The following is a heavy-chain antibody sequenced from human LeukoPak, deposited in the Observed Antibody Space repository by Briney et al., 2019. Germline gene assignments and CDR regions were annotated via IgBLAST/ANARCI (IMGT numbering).Heavy chain of an antibody. D-gene: IGHD1-1*01. CDR3: ARNPPTNWNDVNWFDP. CDR1: GGSISSSSYY. V-gene: IGHV4-39*07. CDR2: IYYSGST. Sequence: SETLSLTCTVSGGSISSSSYYWGWIRQPPGKGLEWIGSIYYSGSTYYNPSLKSRVTISVDTSKNQFSLKLSSVTAADTAVYYCARNPPTNWNDVNWFDPWGQGTLVTVSS. J-gene: IGHJ5*02.